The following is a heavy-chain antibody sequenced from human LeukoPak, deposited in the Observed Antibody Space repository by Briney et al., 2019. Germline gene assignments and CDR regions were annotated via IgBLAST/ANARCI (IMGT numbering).Heavy chain of an antibody. J-gene: IGHJ5*02. Sequence: GGSLRLSCAASGFTFSSYGMHWVRQAPGKGLEWVAIISCDGSNKYYADSVKGRFTISRDNAKNTLNLQMNSLRAEDTAVYYCARDLGQYYDTSDNWFDPWGQGTLVTVSS. CDR1: GFTFSSYG. CDR2: ISCDGSNK. D-gene: IGHD3-22*01. V-gene: IGHV3-30*03. CDR3: ARDLGQYYDTSDNWFDP.